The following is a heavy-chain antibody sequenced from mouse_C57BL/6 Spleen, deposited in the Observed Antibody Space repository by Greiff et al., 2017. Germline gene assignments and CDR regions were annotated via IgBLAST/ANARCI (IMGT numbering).Heavy chain of an antibody. CDR1: GYTFTSYW. CDR2: INPSNGGT. V-gene: IGHV1-53*01. D-gene: IGHD1-1*01. CDR3: ARATVVATLDWYFDV. Sequence: QVQLQQPGTELVKPGASVKLSCKAPGYTFTSYWMHWVKQRPGQGLEWIGNINPSNGGTNYNEKFKSKATLTVDKSSSTAYMQLSSLTSEDSAVYYCARATVVATLDWYFDVWGTGTTVTVSS. J-gene: IGHJ1*03.